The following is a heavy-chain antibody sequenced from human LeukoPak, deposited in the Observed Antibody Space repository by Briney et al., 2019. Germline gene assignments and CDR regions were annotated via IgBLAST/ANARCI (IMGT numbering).Heavy chain of an antibody. J-gene: IGHJ4*02. CDR1: GYTFIDYT. CDR2: INGGSGNT. D-gene: IGHD3-22*01. Sequence: GASVKVSCKASGYTFIDYTMHWLRQAPGQRLDWMGWINGGSGNTKYSPEFRGRVTITRDTSASTGYMELSSLRSEDTAVYYCANPRYDSSGYYYVDWGQGTLVTVSS. V-gene: IGHV1-3*01. CDR3: ANPRYDSSGYYYVD.